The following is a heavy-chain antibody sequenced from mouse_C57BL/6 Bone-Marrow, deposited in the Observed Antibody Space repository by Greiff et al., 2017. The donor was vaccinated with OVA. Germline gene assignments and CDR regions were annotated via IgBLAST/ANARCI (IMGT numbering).Heavy chain of an antibody. Sequence: QVQLQQSGAELMKPGASVKMSCKASGYTFTSYWITWVKQRPGQGLEWIGDIYPGSGSTNYNEKFKSKATLTVDTSSSTAYMQLSSLTSEDSAVYYCARSTMVTPYYFDYWGQGTTLTVSS. V-gene: IGHV1-55*01. CDR2: IYPGSGST. CDR1: GYTFTSYW. J-gene: IGHJ2*01. CDR3: ARSTMVTPYYFDY. D-gene: IGHD2-2*01.